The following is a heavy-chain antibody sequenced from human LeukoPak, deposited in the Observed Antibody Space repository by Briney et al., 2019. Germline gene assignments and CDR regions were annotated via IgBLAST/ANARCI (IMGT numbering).Heavy chain of an antibody. CDR2: IYSSGST. CDR3: ARKGISSISAAFDD. D-gene: IGHD6-13*01. Sequence: SETLSLNCGVSGGSISSYYWSWLRQPAGKGLEWIGRIYSSGSTNYNPSLQRRVTMSVDTSKNQFSLKLSSLTAADTAVYYCARKGISSISAAFDDWGQGTLVTVSS. J-gene: IGHJ4*02. V-gene: IGHV4-59*10. CDR1: GGSISSYY.